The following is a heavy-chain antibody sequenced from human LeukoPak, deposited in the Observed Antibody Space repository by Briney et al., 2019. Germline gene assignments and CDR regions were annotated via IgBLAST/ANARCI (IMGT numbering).Heavy chain of an antibody. CDR3: ARDRGVDRGQLLLNWFDP. D-gene: IGHD2-2*01. J-gene: IGHJ5*02. V-gene: IGHV1-69*04. CDR2: IIPIFGIA. CDR1: GGTFSSYA. Sequence: SVKVSCKASGGTFSSYAISWVRQAPGQGLEWMGRIIPIFGIANYAQKFQGRATITADKSTSTAYMELSSLRSEDTAVYYCARDRGVDRGQLLLNWFDPWGQGTLVTVSS.